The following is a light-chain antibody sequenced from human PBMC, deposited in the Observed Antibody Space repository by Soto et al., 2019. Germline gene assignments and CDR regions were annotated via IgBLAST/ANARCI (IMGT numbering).Light chain of an antibody. J-gene: IGLJ3*02. CDR2: GNS. CDR3: QSYDSSLSGWV. CDR1: SSNIGAGYD. Sequence: QSVLTQPPSVSGAPGQRVTISCTGSSSNIGAGYDVHWYQQLPGTAPNLLIYGNSNRPSGVPDRFSGSKSGPSASLAITGLQAEDEADYYCQSYDSSLSGWVFGGGTKLTVL. V-gene: IGLV1-40*01.